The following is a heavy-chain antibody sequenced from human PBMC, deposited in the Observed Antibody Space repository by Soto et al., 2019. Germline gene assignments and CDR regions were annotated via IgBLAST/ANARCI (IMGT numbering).Heavy chain of an antibody. CDR2: ITAGGDGT. Sequence: EVPVLESGGGLVQPGGSLRLSCEASGITFSNYMMTWIRQAPGKGLEWVSTITAGGDGTYYPDSVKGRFTMSRETSKNPLYLQMNSLRAEDTAVYYCAPHVYCSGGSCQYDAFAIRGQGTMVTVSS. J-gene: IGHJ3*02. D-gene: IGHD2-15*01. CDR3: APHVYCSGGSCQYDAFAI. V-gene: IGHV3-23*01. CDR1: GITFSNYM.